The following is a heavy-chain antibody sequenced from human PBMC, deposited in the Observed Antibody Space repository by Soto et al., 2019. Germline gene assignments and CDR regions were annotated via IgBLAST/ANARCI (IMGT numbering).Heavy chain of an antibody. J-gene: IGHJ4*02. D-gene: IGHD5-18*01. CDR3: AKDQGPYGNTAHGSKYFDY. CDR2: ISGSGGST. CDR1: GFTFSSYA. Sequence: GGSLRLSCAASGFTFSSYAMSWVRQAPGKGLEWVSAISGSGGSTYYADSVKGRFTISRDNSKNTLYLQMNSLRAEDTAVYYCAKDQGPYGNTAHGSKYFDYWGQGTLVTVS. V-gene: IGHV3-23*01.